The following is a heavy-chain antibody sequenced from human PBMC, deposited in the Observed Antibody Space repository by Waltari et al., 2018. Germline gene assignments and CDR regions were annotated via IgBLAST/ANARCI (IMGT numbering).Heavy chain of an antibody. Sequence: EVQLVESGGGLVQPGGSLRLSCAASGFTLSTRWMSWVHQAPGKGLEWVANINQDGREKYYVDSMKGRVTISRDNAKNSLFLQMDSLRAEDTAVYFCAMAAGTLYWGQGTLVTVSS. CDR2: INQDGREK. D-gene: IGHD6-13*01. CDR1: GFTLSTRW. V-gene: IGHV3-7*01. J-gene: IGHJ4*02. CDR3: AMAAGTLY.